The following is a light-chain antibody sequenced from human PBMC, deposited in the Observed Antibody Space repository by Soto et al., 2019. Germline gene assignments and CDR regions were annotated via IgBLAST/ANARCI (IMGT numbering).Light chain of an antibody. CDR3: QQYYTSPQLT. V-gene: IGKV4-1*01. J-gene: IGKJ4*01. CDR1: QSVLYSSNNKNY. Sequence: DIVMTQSPDSLAVSLGERATINCKSSQSVLYSSNNKNYLAWYQQKPGQPPKLLIYWASTRESGVPDRFSGSGSATDFTLTISSLQAEDVAVYFCQQYYTSPQLTFGGGTRWIS. CDR2: WAS.